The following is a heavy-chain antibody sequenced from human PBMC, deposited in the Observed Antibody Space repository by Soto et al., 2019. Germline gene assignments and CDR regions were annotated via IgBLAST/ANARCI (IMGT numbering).Heavy chain of an antibody. J-gene: IGHJ4*02. CDR3: ARLTLGVYDLDRLWEKFDY. D-gene: IGHD5-12*01. V-gene: IGHV2-5*02. CDR2: IYWDDDK. Sequence: QITVKESGLTLVKPTETLTLTCTFSGFSLSSIGMGVGWIRQPPGKALEWLALIYWDDDKRYSPSLSSRLTITKDPPKTQVNLTMTNLDPVDTATYYCARLTLGVYDLDRLWEKFDYWGQGTLVTVSS. CDR1: GFSLSSIGMG.